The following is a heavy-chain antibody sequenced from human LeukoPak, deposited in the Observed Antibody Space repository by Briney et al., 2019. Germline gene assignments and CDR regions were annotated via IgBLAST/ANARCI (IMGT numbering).Heavy chain of an antibody. CDR2: INHSGST. CDR1: GGSFSGYY. J-gene: IGHJ6*02. Sequence: SETLSLTCAVYGGSFSGYYWSWIRQPPGEGLGWIGEINHSGSTNYNPSLKSRVTISVDTSKNQFSLKLSSVTAADTAVYYCARGDHYYGSGSYYRLYYYYGMDVWGQGTTVTVSS. V-gene: IGHV4-34*01. D-gene: IGHD3-10*01. CDR3: ARGDHYYGSGSYYRLYYYYGMDV.